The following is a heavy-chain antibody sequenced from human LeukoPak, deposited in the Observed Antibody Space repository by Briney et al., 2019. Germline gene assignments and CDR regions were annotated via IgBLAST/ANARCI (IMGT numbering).Heavy chain of an antibody. Sequence: GASVKVSCKVSGYTLTELSMHWVRQAPGKGLEWMGGFDPEDGETIYAQKFQGRVTMTEDTSTGTAYMELSSLRSEDTAVYYCATDLGNSSGWYYFDYWGQGTLVTVSS. CDR1: GYTLTELS. J-gene: IGHJ4*02. V-gene: IGHV1-24*01. CDR3: ATDLGNSSGWYYFDY. CDR2: FDPEDGET. D-gene: IGHD6-19*01.